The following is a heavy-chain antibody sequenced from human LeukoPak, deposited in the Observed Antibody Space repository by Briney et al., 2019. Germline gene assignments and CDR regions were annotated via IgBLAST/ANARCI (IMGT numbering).Heavy chain of an antibody. D-gene: IGHD2-8*01. V-gene: IGHV3-48*03. J-gene: IGHJ4*02. CDR3: ARDYYWYDY. CDR2: ISSSGSTI. CDR1: GFSFSSYE. Sequence: GGPLRLSCAASGFSFSSYEMNWVRQAPGKGLGWVSYISSSGSTINYADSVKGRFTISRDNAKNSLYLQMNSLRAEDTAVYYCARDYYWYDYWGQGTLVAVSS.